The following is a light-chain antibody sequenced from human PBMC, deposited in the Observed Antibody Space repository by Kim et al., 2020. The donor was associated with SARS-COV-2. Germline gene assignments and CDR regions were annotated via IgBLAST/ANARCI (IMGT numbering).Light chain of an antibody. CDR2: GAS. Sequence: EIVLTQSPGTLSLSPGERATLSCRASQSVSSSYLAWYQQKSGQAPRLLIYGASSRATGIPDRFSGSGSGTDLTLTISRLEPEDFAVYYCQHYGSSPGTFGQGTKLEI. V-gene: IGKV3-20*01. CDR3: QHYGSSPGT. J-gene: IGKJ2*02. CDR1: QSVSSSY.